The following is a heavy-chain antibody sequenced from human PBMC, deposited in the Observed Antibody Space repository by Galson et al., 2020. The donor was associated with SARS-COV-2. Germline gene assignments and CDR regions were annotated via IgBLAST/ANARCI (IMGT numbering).Heavy chain of an antibody. V-gene: IGHV4-30-4*07. CDR3: ARWLQYGLYV. Sequence: SETLYLTCAVSGDSINVPNYSWTWVRLPPGKRLDFLGYIYSDGGTYYNTSLRSRLIMSVDSSKNKFSLRLSAVTAADTGVYYCARWLQYGLYVWGQGTTVTVSS. CDR1: GDSINVPNYS. CDR2: IYSDGGT. J-gene: IGHJ6*02. D-gene: IGHD3-22*01.